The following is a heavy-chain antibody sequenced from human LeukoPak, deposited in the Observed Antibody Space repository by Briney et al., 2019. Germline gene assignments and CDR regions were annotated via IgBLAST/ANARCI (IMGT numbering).Heavy chain of an antibody. Sequence: PGGSLRLSCAASGFTFNNFPMSWVRQAPGKGLEWVSAINPSGGDPYFPDSVRGRFTISRDNSKNTVYLQMDNLRVEDTAVYYCARLRWEITHYWYFDLWGRGALVTVSS. D-gene: IGHD4-23*01. V-gene: IGHV3-23*01. J-gene: IGHJ2*01. CDR2: INPSGGDP. CDR3: ARLRWEITHYWYFDL. CDR1: GFTFNNFP.